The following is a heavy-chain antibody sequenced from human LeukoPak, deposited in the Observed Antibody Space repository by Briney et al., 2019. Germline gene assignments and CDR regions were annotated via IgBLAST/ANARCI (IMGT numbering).Heavy chain of an antibody. D-gene: IGHD3-10*01. J-gene: IGHJ5*02. CDR3: ARDYYGSGSQTWGNWFDP. CDR1: GYTFTGYC. Sequence: GASVKVSCKASGYTFTGYCMHWVRQAPGQGLEWMGWINPNSGGTNYAQKFQGRVIMTRDTSISTAYMELSRLRSDDTAVYYCARDYYGSGSQTWGNWFDPWGQGTLVTVSS. CDR2: INPNSGGT. V-gene: IGHV1-2*02.